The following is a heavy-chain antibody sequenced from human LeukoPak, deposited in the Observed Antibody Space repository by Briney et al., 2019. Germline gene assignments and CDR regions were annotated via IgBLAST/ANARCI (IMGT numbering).Heavy chain of an antibody. CDR2: IYYSGST. V-gene: IGHV4-39*01. Sequence: SETLSLACTVSGGSISSSSYYWGWIRQPPGKGLEWIGSIYYSGSTYYNPSLKSRVTISVDTSKNQFSLKLSSVTAADTAVYYCARHFTVLFDAFDIWGQGTMVTVSS. CDR1: GGSISSSSYY. CDR3: ARHFTVLFDAFDI. D-gene: IGHD3-10*01. J-gene: IGHJ3*02.